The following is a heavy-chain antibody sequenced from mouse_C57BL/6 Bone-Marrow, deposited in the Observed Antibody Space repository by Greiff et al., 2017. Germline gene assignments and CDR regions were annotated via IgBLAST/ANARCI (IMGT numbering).Heavy chain of an antibody. CDR1: GYTFTTYH. J-gene: IGHJ2*01. V-gene: IGHV1-47*01. CDR2: FHPYNDDT. D-gene: IGHD1-1*02. Sequence: QVQLQQSGPELVKPGASVKMSCKASGYTFTTYHIEWMKQSHGKSLEWIGHFHPYNDDTKYNEKFKGKATLTVEKSSSTAYLELSRVTTDDTSVYYCARGGNCRGYYFDYWGQGTTLTVSS. CDR3: ARGGNCRGYYFDY.